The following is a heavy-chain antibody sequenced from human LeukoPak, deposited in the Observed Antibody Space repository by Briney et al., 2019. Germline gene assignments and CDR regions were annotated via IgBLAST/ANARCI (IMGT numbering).Heavy chain of an antibody. D-gene: IGHD5-18*01. CDR3: AKVIGYSYAWDAFDI. V-gene: IGHV3-30*18. Sequence: GGSLRLSCAASGFTFSSYGMHWVRQAPGKGLEWVAVISYDGSNKYYAGSVKGRFTISRDNSKNTLYLQMNSLRAEDTAVYYCAKVIGYSYAWDAFDIWGQGTMVTVSS. CDR1: GFTFSSYG. CDR2: ISYDGSNK. J-gene: IGHJ3*02.